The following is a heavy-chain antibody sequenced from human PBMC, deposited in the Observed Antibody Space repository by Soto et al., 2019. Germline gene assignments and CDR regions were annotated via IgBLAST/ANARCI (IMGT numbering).Heavy chain of an antibody. D-gene: IGHD1-26*01. CDR1: GGSISSSSYY. V-gene: IGHV4-39*01. CDR2: IYYSGST. J-gene: IGHJ5*02. Sequence: SETLSLTCTVSGGSISSSSYYWGWIRQPPGKGLEWIGSIYYSGSTYYNPSLKSRIAINPDTSRNQFSLQLNSVTPEDTDVYFCARATFRWFDPWGQGTLVTVSS. CDR3: ARATFRWFDP.